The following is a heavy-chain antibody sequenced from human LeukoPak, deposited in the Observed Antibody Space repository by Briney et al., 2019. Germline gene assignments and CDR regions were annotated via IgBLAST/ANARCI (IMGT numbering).Heavy chain of an antibody. D-gene: IGHD5-12*01. V-gene: IGHV3-30-3*01. CDR2: LSNDGNSY. J-gene: IGHJ4*02. CDR1: GFTFSENN. Sequence: QAGGSLRLSCAASGFTFSENNVHWVRQAPGNGLEWVALLSNDGNSYAYADSVKGRFTLSGDKSKTTLYLQMNSLRAEDTAVYYCARDRSGFYSVDYWGQGTLVTVSS. CDR3: ARDRSGFYSVDY.